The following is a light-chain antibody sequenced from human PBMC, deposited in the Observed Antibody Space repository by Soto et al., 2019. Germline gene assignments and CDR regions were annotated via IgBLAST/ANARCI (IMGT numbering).Light chain of an antibody. J-gene: IGKJ3*01. CDR1: QSVSNW. V-gene: IGKV1-5*01. CDR3: QLYQSYFPPS. Sequence: DIQMTQSPSILSASVGDRVTITCRASQSVSNWLAWYQQKPGKAPQLLIYDVSNLRSGVPSRFSGRGSGTHFNLTISSLQPDDFATYHCQLYQSYFPPSFGPGSKLEI. CDR2: DVS.